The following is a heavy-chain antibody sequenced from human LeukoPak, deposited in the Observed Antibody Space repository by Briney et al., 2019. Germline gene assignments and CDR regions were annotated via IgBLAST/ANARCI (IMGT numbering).Heavy chain of an antibody. CDR3: ARLKDGYNPPDY. CDR2: IYPGDSDT. Sequence: GESLKISCKGSGYSFTTYWIGWVRQMPGKGLEWMGIIYPGDSDTKHSPSFQGQVTISADKPNSTAYLQWSSLKASDTAMYYCARLKDGYNPPDYWGQGTLVTVSS. CDR1: GYSFTTYW. D-gene: IGHD5-12*01. V-gene: IGHV5-51*01. J-gene: IGHJ4*02.